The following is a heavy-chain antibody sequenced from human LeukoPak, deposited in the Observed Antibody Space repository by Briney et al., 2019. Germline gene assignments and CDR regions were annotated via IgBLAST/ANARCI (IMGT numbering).Heavy chain of an antibody. CDR2: INSDGSWT. CDR1: CNYW. D-gene: IGHD2/OR15-2a*01. V-gene: IGHV3-74*01. Sequence: GGSLRLSCAASCNYWIHWVRQAPGKGLVWVSHINSDGSWTSYADSVKGRFTISKDNAKNTVYLQMNSLRAEDTAVYYCVSFYETYWGRGALVTVSS. CDR3: VSFYETY. J-gene: IGHJ4*02.